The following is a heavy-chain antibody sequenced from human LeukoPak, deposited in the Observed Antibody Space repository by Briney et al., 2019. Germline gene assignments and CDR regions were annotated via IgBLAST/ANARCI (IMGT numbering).Heavy chain of an antibody. J-gene: IGHJ5*02. CDR3: ARDLLGVTTRNWSDP. D-gene: IGHD2-21*02. CDR2: ISSGGSII. V-gene: IGHV3-11*01. Sequence: PGGSLRLSCAASGFTFSDYYMNWIRQAPGKGLEWISYISSGGSIIHYADSVKGRFTISRDNAKNSLYLQMNSLRAEDTAVYYCARDLLGVTTRNWSDPWGQGTLVTVSS. CDR1: GFTFSDYY.